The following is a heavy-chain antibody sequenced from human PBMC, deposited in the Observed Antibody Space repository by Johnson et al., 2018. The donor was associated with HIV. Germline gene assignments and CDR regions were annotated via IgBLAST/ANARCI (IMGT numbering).Heavy chain of an antibody. J-gene: IGHJ3*02. D-gene: IGHD2-2*01. CDR3: ARLYCSSTSCYEGGGDAFDI. V-gene: IGHV3-30-3*01. CDR2: ISYDGSNK. Sequence: QVQLVESGGGLVQPGGSLRLSCAASGFTFSSYAMSWVRQAPGKGLEWVAVISYDGSNKYYADSVKGRFTISSDNSKNTLYLQMNSLRAEDTAVYYCARLYCSSTSCYEGGGDAFDIWGQGTMVTVSS. CDR1: GFTFSSYA.